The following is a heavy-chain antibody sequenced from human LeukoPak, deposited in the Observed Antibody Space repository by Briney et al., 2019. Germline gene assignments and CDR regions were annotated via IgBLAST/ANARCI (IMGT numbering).Heavy chain of an antibody. CDR2: ISSSSSYI. J-gene: IGHJ6*04. D-gene: IGHD3-3*01. V-gene: IGHV3-21*01. Sequence: GGSLRLSCAASGFTFSSYSMNWVRQAPGKGLEWVSSISSSSSYIYYADSVKGRFTISRDNAKNSLYLQMNSLRAEDTAVYYFATFWSWPRGPLDGWGKGTTVTVSS. CDR3: ATFWSWPRGPLDG. CDR1: GFTFSSYS.